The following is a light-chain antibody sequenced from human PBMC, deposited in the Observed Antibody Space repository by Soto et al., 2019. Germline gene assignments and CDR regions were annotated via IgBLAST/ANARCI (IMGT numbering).Light chain of an antibody. CDR1: QGIRND. CDR3: LQDFNYPWT. J-gene: IGKJ1*01. CDR2: AAS. V-gene: IGKV1-6*01. Sequence: AIQMTQSPFSLSASVGDRVTITCRASQGIRNDLGWYQQKPGKAPKLLIYAASSLQSGVPSRFSGSGSGTDLTLAISSLQPEDFATYYCLQDFNYPWTFGQGTKVDIK.